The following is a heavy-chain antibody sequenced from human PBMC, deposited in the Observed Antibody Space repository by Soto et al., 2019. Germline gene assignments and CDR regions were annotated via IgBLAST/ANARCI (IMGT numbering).Heavy chain of an antibody. CDR1: GDTFNSYA. CDR3: ARVGYCNTTNCLFYYYHYGMDV. D-gene: IGHD2-2*01. Sequence: SVKVSCKASGDTFNSYAIGWVRQAPGQGLQWMGGIIPIFHTANYAQKFQARVTMTADESASTAYMELSGLRSEDTAVYYCARVGYCNTTNCLFYYYHYGMDVWAQGTTVTVSS. V-gene: IGHV1-69*13. CDR2: IIPIFHTA. J-gene: IGHJ6*02.